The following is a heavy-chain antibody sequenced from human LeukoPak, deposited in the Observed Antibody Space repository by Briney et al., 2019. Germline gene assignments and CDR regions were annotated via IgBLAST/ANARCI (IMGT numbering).Heavy chain of an antibody. CDR2: ISSSSSYI. CDR3: ARSLTFTTLDYYMDV. Sequence: PGGSLRLSCAASGFTFSSYSMNWVRQAPGKGLEWVSSISSSSSYIYYADSVKGRFTISRDNAKNSLYLQMNSLRAEDTAVCYCARSLTFTTLDYYMDVWGKGTTVTVSS. CDR1: GFTFSSYS. J-gene: IGHJ6*03. D-gene: IGHD3-22*01. V-gene: IGHV3-21*01.